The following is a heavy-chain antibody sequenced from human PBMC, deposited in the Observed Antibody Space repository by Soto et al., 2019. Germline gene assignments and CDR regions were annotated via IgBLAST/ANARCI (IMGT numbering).Heavy chain of an antibody. V-gene: IGHV4-59*01. Sequence: QVQLQESGPGLVKPSETLSLTCTVSGGSISSYYWSWIRQPPGKGLEWIGYIYYSGSTNYNPSLKSRVTISVDTSKNQFSLKLSSVTAADTAVYYCARSMVRGVMCIVDWFDPWGQGTLVTVSS. CDR3: ARSMVRGVMCIVDWFDP. CDR1: GGSISSYY. J-gene: IGHJ5*02. D-gene: IGHD3-10*01. CDR2: IYYSGST.